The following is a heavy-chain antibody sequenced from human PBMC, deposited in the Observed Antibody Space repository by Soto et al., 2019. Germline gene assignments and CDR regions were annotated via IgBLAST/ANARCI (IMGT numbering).Heavy chain of an antibody. CDR1: GFTVSSNY. J-gene: IGHJ4*02. CDR3: ARSPSYSNTLDY. Sequence: GGSLRLSCAASGFTVSSNYMSWVRQAPGKGLEWVSVFYSGGSTYYADSVKGRFTISRDNSKNTLYLQMNSLRAEDTAVYYCARSPSYSNTLDYWGQGTLVTVSS. D-gene: IGHD4-4*01. V-gene: IGHV3-66*01. CDR2: FYSGGST.